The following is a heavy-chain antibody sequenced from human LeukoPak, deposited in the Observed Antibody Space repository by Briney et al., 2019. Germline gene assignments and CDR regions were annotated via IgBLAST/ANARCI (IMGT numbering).Heavy chain of an antibody. D-gene: IGHD6-19*01. J-gene: IGHJ4*02. CDR1: GYTFTSYD. CDR3: ARALIAVAADD. CDR2: ISAYNGNT. Sequence: ASVKVSCKASGYTFTSYDINWVRQATGQGLEWMGWISAYNGNTNYAQKLQGRVTMTTDTSTSTAYMELRSLRSDDTAVYYCARALIAVAADDWGQGTLVTVSS. V-gene: IGHV1-18*01.